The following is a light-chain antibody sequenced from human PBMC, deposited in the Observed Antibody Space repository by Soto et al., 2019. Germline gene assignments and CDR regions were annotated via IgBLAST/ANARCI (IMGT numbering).Light chain of an antibody. V-gene: IGKV3-20*01. CDR3: QQYGSSPYA. CDR2: GAS. CDR1: QSVSSSY. Sequence: EIVLTQSPGTLSLSPGERATLSCRASQSVSSSYLDWYQQKPGQAPRLLIYGASSRATGIPDRFSGSGSGTDFTLTISRLEPEDFEVYYCQQYGSSPYAFGQGTKLEIK. J-gene: IGKJ2*01.